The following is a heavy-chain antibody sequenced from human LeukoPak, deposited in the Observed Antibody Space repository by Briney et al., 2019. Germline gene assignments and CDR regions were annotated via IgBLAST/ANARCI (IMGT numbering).Heavy chain of an antibody. D-gene: IGHD4-23*01. Sequence: SDTLSLTCVVYGGSFSGYYWSWIRQPPGKGLEWIGEINHSGSTNYNPSLTSRVTISVDTSKTQCSLKLSSLTAADTAVYYCARGHLYGGVSYWFDPWGQGTLVTVSS. J-gene: IGHJ5*02. CDR2: INHSGST. V-gene: IGHV4-34*01. CDR1: GGSFSGYY. CDR3: ARGHLYGGVSYWFDP.